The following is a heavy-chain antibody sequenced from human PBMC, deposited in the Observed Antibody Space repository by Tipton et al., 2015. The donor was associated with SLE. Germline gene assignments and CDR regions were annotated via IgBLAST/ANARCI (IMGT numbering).Heavy chain of an antibody. V-gene: IGHV4-30-4*08. CDR2: IYYSGST. J-gene: IGHJ3*02. D-gene: IGHD1-26*01. Sequence: LRLSCTVSGGSISSGGYYWSWIRQHPGKGLEWIGYIYYSGSTYYNPSLKSRVTISLDTSKNQFSLKLSSVTAADTAVYYCAREGDSGSFHDAFDIWGQGTMVTISS. CDR3: AREGDSGSFHDAFDI. CDR1: GGSISSGGYY.